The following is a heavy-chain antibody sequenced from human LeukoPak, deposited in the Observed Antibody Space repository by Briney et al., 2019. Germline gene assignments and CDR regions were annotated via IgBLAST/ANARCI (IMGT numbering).Heavy chain of an antibody. Sequence: VRSLRLSCAASGFTFSNYDMSWVRQAPGKGLEWVSSISDSGGSTYYADSVKGRFTISRDNSKNTLYLQMTNLRAADTAVYYCAKDLSRAVAADWFDPWDQGSLVTVSS. J-gene: IGHJ5*02. V-gene: IGHV3-23*01. CDR1: GFTFSNYD. CDR3: AKDLSRAVAADWFDP. CDR2: ISDSGGST. D-gene: IGHD6-19*01.